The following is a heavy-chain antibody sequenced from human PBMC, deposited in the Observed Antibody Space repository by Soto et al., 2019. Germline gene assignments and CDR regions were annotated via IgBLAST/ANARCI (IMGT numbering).Heavy chain of an antibody. J-gene: IGHJ3*02. D-gene: IGHD3-3*01. CDR3: ARDPFWSSYHDAFDI. Sequence: SETLSLTCTVSGGSISSYYWTWVRQPPGKGLEWIGYIDYSGSTNYNPSLKSRVAISVDTSKNQFSLKLSSVSAADTAVYYCARDPFWSSYHDAFDIWGQGTMVTVSS. CDR1: GGSISSYY. CDR2: IDYSGST. V-gene: IGHV4-59*01.